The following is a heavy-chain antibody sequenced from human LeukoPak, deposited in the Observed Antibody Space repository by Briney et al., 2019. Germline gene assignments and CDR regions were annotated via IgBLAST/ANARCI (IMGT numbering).Heavy chain of an antibody. V-gene: IGHV1-18*01. D-gene: IGHD1-26*01. CDR2: ISAYNGNT. J-gene: IGHJ4*02. CDR3: ARARSLGVGATTYGY. CDR1: GYTFTSYG. Sequence: ASVKISCKASGYTFTSYGISWVRQAPGQGLEWMGWISAYNGNTNYAQKLQGRVTMTTDTSTSTAYMELRSLRSDDTAVYYCARARSLGVGATTYGYWGQGTLVTVSS.